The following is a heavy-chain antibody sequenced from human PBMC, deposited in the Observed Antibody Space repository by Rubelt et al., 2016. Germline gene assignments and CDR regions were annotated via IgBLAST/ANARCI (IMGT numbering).Heavy chain of an antibody. CDR2: INHSGST. D-gene: IGHD3-10*01. CDR3: ARGGRYYGSGSYQRHNWFDP. V-gene: IGHV4-34*01. CDR1: GGSFSGYY. Sequence: QVQLQQWGAGLLKPSETLSLTCAVYGGSFSGYYWSWIRQPPGKGLAWIGEINHSGSTNYNPSLKSRVTISGDTSKNQFSLKLGSVTAADTAVYYCARGGRYYGSGSYQRHNWFDPWGQGTLVTVSS. J-gene: IGHJ5*02.